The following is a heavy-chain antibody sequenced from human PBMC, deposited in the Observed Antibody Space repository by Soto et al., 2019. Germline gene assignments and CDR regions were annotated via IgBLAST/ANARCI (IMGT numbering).Heavy chain of an antibody. CDR1: GFTFNSYA. J-gene: IGHJ5*02. D-gene: IGHD3-10*01. Sequence: PGGSLRLSCAASGFTFNSYAMTWVRQTPGKGLEWVSAISGSGGDTYYADSVKGRFTISRDNSKNTLNLQMNSLRAEDTAIYYCAKDGSGSYYKNWFDPWGQGTLVTVSS. CDR3: AKDGSGSYYKNWFDP. V-gene: IGHV3-23*01. CDR2: ISGSGGDT.